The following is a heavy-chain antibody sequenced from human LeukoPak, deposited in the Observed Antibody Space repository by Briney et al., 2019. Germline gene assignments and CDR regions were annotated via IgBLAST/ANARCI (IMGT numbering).Heavy chain of an antibody. CDR3: ARDVVLGLASPGDY. Sequence: ASVKVSCKASGYIFTCYYMDWVRQAPGQGLEWMGWINPHSGVTNSAQKFQGRVTMTRDTSISTAYMELSRVKSDDTAVYYCARDVVLGLASPGDYWGQGTLVTVSS. CDR2: INPHSGVT. V-gene: IGHV1-2*02. J-gene: IGHJ4*02. CDR1: GYIFTCYY. D-gene: IGHD3-16*01.